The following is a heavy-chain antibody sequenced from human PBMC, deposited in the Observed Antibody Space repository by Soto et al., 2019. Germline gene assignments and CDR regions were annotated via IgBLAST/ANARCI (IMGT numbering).Heavy chain of an antibody. J-gene: IGHJ6*03. CDR1: GFTFSSYW. Sequence: EMQLVESGGGLVQPGGSLRLSCAASGFTFSSYWMHWVRQAPGKGQVWVARISSDGSSTNYGDSVKGRFTISRDNAKNTLYLQVNSLRADDTAVYYCARGERYYYMDVWGKGTTVTVSS. CDR3: ARGERYYYMDV. CDR2: ISSDGSST. V-gene: IGHV3-74*01. D-gene: IGHD1-1*01.